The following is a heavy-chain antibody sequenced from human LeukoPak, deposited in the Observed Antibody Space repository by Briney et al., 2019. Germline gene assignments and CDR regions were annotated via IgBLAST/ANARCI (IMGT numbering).Heavy chain of an antibody. CDR1: GFTVSSNF. CDR3: ADSSSWSGDSY. D-gene: IGHD6-13*01. V-gene: IGHV3-66*01. CDR2: IYSGGNT. Sequence: GGSLRLSCAASGFTVSSNFMNWVRQAPGKGLEWVSVIYSGGNTYYADSVKGRFTISRDSSKNTLYLQMNSLRAEDTAVYYCADSSSWSGDSYWGQGTLVTVSS. J-gene: IGHJ4*02.